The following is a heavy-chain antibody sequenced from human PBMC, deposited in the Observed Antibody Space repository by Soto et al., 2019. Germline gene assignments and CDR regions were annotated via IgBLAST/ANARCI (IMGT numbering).Heavy chain of an antibody. J-gene: IGHJ4*02. CDR3: ARGPSRVYYFDY. CDR1: GFTFSSYA. CDR2: ISYDGSKK. Sequence: QVQLVESGGGVVQPGRSLRLSCAASGFTFSSYAMHWVRQAPGKGLEWVAVISYDGSKKYYADSVKGRFTISRDNSKNTLYLQMNSLRAEDTAVYYCARGPSRVYYFDYWGQGTLVTVSS. V-gene: IGHV3-30-3*01.